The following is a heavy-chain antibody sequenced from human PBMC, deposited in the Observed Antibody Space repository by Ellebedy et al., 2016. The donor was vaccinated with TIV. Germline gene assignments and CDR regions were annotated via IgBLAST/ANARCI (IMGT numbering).Heavy chain of an antibody. D-gene: IGHD2-21*02. V-gene: IGHV1-18*01. CDR1: GYTFTTYG. CDR3: ARDHGAERYSYWYYYYYGMDV. Sequence: AASVKVSCKASGYTFTTYGISWVRQAPGQGLEWMGWISAYNGNTNYAQKLQGRVTMTTDTSTSTAYMELRSLRSDDTAVYYCARDHGAERYSYWYYYYYGMDVWGQGTTVTVSS. CDR2: ISAYNGNT. J-gene: IGHJ6*02.